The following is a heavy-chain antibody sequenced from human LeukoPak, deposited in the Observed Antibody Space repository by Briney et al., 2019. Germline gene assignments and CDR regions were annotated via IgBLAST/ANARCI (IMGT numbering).Heavy chain of an antibody. Sequence: PGGSLRLSCAASGFTFSSYGMHWVRQAPGKGLEWVAFIRYDGSNKYYADSVKGRFTISGDNSKNTLYLQMNSLRAEDTAVYYCAKDHRYSSSSPLLGYMDVWGKGTTVTVSS. CDR3: AKDHRYSSSSPLLGYMDV. CDR1: GFTFSSYG. V-gene: IGHV3-30*02. J-gene: IGHJ6*03. CDR2: IRYDGSNK. D-gene: IGHD6-6*01.